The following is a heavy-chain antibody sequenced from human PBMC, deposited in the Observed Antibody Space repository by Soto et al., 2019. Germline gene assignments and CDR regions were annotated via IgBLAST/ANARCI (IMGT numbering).Heavy chain of an antibody. CDR2: TYYRSKWYN. J-gene: IGHJ4*02. CDR1: GDSVSSNSAA. V-gene: IGHV6-1*01. CDR3: ARDSATPSYYDFWSGYYGGPFDY. D-gene: IGHD3-3*01. Sequence: SQTLSLTCAISGDSVSSNSAAWNWIRQSPSRGLEWLGRTYYRSKWYNDYAVSVKSRITINPDTSKNQFSLQLNSVTPEDTAVYYCARDSATPSYYDFWSGYYGGPFDYWGQGTLVTVS.